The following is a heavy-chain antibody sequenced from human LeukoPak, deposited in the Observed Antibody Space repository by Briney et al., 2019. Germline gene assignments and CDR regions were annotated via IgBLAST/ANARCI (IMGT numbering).Heavy chain of an antibody. CDR1: GGSISSYY. V-gene: IGHV4-59*01. CDR2: IYYSGST. D-gene: IGHD3-10*01. CDR3: AKDTNYYGSGSYFGWFDP. J-gene: IGHJ5*02. Sequence: SETLSLTCTVSGGSISSYYWSWLRQPPGKGLEWIGYIYYSGSTNYNPSLKSRVTISVDTSKNQFSLKLSSVTPADTAVYYCAKDTNYYGSGSYFGWFDPWGQGTLVTVSS.